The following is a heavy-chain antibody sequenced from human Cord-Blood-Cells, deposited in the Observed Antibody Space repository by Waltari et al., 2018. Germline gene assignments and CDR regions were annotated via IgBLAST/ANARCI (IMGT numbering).Heavy chain of an antibody. J-gene: IGHJ3*02. CDR3: ARDPTWSDAFDI. CDR1: GGSISSYY. D-gene: IGHD2-8*02. V-gene: IGHV4-4*07. CDR2: IYTSGST. Sequence: QVQLQESGPGLVKPSETLSLTCTVSGGSISSYYWSWIRQPAGKGLEWIGRIYTSGSTNHHPSLKSRVTMSVDTSKNQFSLKLSSVTAADTSVYYCARDPTWSDAFDIWGQGTMVTVSS.